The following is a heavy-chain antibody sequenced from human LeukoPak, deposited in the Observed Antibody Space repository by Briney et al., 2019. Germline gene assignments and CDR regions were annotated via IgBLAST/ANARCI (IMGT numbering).Heavy chain of an antibody. V-gene: IGHV4-39*01. CDR1: GGSISSSSYY. D-gene: IGHD6-19*01. CDR2: IYYSGST. CDR3: ARGRWGQWLAFDY. Sequence: SETLSHTCTVSGGSISSSSYYWGWIRQPPGKGLEWIGSIYYSGSTYYNPSLKSRVTISVDTSKNQFSLKLSSVTAADTAVYYCARGRWGQWLAFDYWGQGTLVTVSS. J-gene: IGHJ4*02.